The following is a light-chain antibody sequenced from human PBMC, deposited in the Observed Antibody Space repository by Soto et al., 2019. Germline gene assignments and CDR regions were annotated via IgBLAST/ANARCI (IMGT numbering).Light chain of an antibody. CDR1: QSVRTN. CDR2: DAS. J-gene: IGKJ1*01. CDR3: QQYNDWPPWK. V-gene: IGKV3-15*01. Sequence: EIVMTQSPATLSVSPGERATLSCRASQSVRTNLAWYRQKPGQAPTLLIYDASIRATRIPARFSGSVSGTEFTLTISSLQSEDFALYYCQQYNDWPPWKFALGTQEEIK.